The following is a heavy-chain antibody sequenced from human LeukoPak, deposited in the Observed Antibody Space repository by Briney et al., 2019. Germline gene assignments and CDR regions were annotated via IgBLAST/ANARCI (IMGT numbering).Heavy chain of an antibody. D-gene: IGHD3-16*01. CDR3: ARDMGGDY. CDR1: GFYFGGHA. Sequence: GGSLRLSCVASGFYFGGHAMHWLRQAPGKGLEWVAYITYGSDTIFYADSVKGRFTVSRDNAKNSLYLQMDSLRAEDTAVYYCARDMGGDYWGQGTLVTVSS. J-gene: IGHJ4*02. CDR2: ITYGSDTI. V-gene: IGHV3-48*04.